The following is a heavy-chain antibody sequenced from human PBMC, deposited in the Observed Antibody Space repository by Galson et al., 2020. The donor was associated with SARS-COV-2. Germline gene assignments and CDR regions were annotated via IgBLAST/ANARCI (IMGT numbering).Heavy chain of an antibody. Sequence: ETSETLSLTCTVSGGSIKNYYWSWIRQPPGKGPEWIGFIYYTGSTNYNPYLKSRVTISVDTSENQVSLKLNSVTAADTAVYYCARTMVVVSYHMDVWGQGTAVAVSS. J-gene: IGHJ6*02. CDR2: IYYTGST. CDR3: ARTMVVVSYHMDV. CDR1: GGSIKNYY. V-gene: IGHV4-59*08. D-gene: IGHD3-22*01.